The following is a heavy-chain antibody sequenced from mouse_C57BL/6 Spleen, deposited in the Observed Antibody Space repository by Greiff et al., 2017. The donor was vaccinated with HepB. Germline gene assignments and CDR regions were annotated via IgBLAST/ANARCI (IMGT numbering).Heavy chain of an antibody. J-gene: IGHJ4*01. CDR3: ARHHYGSRDAMDY. D-gene: IGHD1-1*01. Sequence: EVQLVESGGGLVKPGGSLKLSCAASGFTFSSYTMSWVRQTPEKRLEWVATISGGGGNTYYPDSVKGRFTISRDNAKNTLYLQMSSLRSEDTALYYCARHHYGSRDAMDYWGQGTSVTVSS. CDR1: GFTFSSYT. CDR2: ISGGGGNT. V-gene: IGHV5-9*01.